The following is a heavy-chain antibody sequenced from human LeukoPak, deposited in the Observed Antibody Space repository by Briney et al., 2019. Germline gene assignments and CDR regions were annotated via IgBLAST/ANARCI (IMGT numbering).Heavy chain of an antibody. Sequence: WASVKLSCKASGYTFTGYYMHWVRQPPGQGLEWMGIINPSGGSTSYAQKFQGRVTMTRDTSTSTVYMELSSLRSEDTGVYYCARDLDILTASDYWGQGTLVTVSS. CDR1: GYTFTGYY. D-gene: IGHD3-9*01. CDR2: INPSGGST. J-gene: IGHJ4*02. CDR3: ARDLDILTASDY. V-gene: IGHV1-46*01.